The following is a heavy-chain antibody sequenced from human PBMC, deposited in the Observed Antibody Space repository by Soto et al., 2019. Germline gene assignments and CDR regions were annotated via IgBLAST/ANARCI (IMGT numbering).Heavy chain of an antibody. Sequence: VASVTVSCKASGGTFSSYAISWVRQAPGQGLERMGGIIPIFGTANYAQKFQGRVTITADESTSTAYMELSSLRSEDTAVYYCARSGAPSYYYDSSGPYYYGMDVWGQGTTVTVSS. CDR3: ARSGAPSYYYDSSGPYYYGMDV. D-gene: IGHD3-22*01. J-gene: IGHJ6*02. CDR1: GGTFSSYA. CDR2: IIPIFGTA. V-gene: IGHV1-69*13.